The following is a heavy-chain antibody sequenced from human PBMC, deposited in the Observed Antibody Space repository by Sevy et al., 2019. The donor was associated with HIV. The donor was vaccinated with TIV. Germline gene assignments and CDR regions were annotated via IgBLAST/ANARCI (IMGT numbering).Heavy chain of an antibody. D-gene: IGHD6-13*01. CDR3: ARTRIAATYGHFDY. CDR1: GGSISSYY. V-gene: IGHV4-59*01. Sequence: SETLSLTCTVSGGSISSYYWSWIRQPPGKGLEWIGYIYYSGGTNYNPSLKSRVTMSIDTSKNQFSLKLTSVTAADTAVYYCARTRIAATYGHFDYWGQGALVTVSS. J-gene: IGHJ4*02. CDR2: IYYSGGT.